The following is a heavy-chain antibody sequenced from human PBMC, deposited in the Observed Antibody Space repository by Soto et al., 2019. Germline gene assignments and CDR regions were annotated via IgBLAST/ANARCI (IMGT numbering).Heavy chain of an antibody. D-gene: IGHD2-15*01. Sequence: ASVKVSCKASGYTFTGYYMHWVRQAPGQGLEWMGWINPNSGGTNYAQKFQGWVTMTRDTSISTAYMELSRLRSDDTAVYCCARSGRIEGPRKDIVVVVASYAFDIWGQGTMVTVSS. CDR2: INPNSGGT. V-gene: IGHV1-2*04. CDR1: GYTFTGYY. CDR3: ARSGRIEGPRKDIVVVVASYAFDI. J-gene: IGHJ3*02.